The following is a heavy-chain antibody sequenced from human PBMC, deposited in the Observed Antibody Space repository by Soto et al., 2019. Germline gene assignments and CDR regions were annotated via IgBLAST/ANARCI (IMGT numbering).Heavy chain of an antibody. Sequence: SETLSLTCTVSGVSIHNSHSFWAWIRQPPGKALQFIASVYHNGGAHYNSSLKSRVTISVYTANNQVSLMMRSLTAADTAFYHCGRVVEGATRHTDPDSWGQGILVTVSS. V-gene: IGHV4-39*01. J-gene: IGHJ5*01. D-gene: IGHD2-21*01. CDR2: VYHNGGA. CDR3: GRVVEGATRHTDPDS. CDR1: GVSIHNSHSF.